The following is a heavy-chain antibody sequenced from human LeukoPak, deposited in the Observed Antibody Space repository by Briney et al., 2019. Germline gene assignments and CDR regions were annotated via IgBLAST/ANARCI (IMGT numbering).Heavy chain of an antibody. V-gene: IGHV4-39*01. J-gene: IGHJ4*02. CDR2: IYYSGST. D-gene: IGHD4-17*01. CDR3: ARLPVDTAMEDDDYGDYVFRKEHNQAVDY. Sequence: SETLSLTCTVSGGSISSSSYYWGWIRQPPGKGPEWIGSIYYSGSTYYNPSLKSRVTISVDTSKNQFSLKLSSVTAADTAVYYCARLPVDTAMEDDDYGDYVFRKEHNQAVDYWGQGTLVTVSS. CDR1: GGSISSSSYY.